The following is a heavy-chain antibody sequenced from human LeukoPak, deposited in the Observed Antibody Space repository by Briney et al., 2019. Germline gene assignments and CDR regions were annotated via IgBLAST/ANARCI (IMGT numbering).Heavy chain of an antibody. V-gene: IGHV4-34*01. CDR3: ARVCPPYYYYYMDV. J-gene: IGHJ6*03. CDR1: GGSFSGYY. Sequence: SKTLSLTCAVYGGSFSGYYWSWNRQPPGKGLEWIGEINHSGSTNYNPSLKSRVTISVDTSKNQFSLKLSSVTAADTAVYYCARVCPPYYYYYMDVWGKGTTVTVSS. CDR2: INHSGST. D-gene: IGHD5/OR15-5a*01.